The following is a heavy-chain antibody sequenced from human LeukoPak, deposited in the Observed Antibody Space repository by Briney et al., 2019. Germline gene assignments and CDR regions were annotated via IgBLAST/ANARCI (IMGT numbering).Heavy chain of an antibody. CDR2: IRYDGSNK. V-gene: IGHV3-30*02. CDR3: AKVKPVTMVRGVIIGFDY. J-gene: IGHJ4*02. D-gene: IGHD3-10*01. Sequence: GGSLRLSCAASGFTFSSYGMHWVRQAPGKGLEWVAFIRYDGSNKYYADSVKGRFTISRDNSKNTLYLQMNSLRAEDPAVYYCAKVKPVTMVRGVIIGFDYWGQGTLVTVSS. CDR1: GFTFSSYG.